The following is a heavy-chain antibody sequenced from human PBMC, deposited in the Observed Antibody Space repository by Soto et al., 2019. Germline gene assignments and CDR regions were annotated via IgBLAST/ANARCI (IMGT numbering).Heavy chain of an antibody. J-gene: IGHJ4*02. CDR2: ARNRAGSYTT. CDR1: GFSFSDHH. D-gene: IGHD6-13*01. V-gene: IGHV3-72*01. CDR3: SNSPVGKIGSG. Sequence: EVQLVESGGGLGQPGGSLRLSCVGSGFSFSDHHMDWVRQAPGKGLEWVGRARNRAGSYTTEYAASVKGRFTISRDDSKNSLYVQMNSLKTEDTAVYYCSNSPVGKIGSGWGQGTLVTVSP.